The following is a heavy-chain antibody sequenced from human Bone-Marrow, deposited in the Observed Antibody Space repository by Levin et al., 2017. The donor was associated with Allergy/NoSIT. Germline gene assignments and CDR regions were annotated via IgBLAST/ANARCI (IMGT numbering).Heavy chain of an antibody. D-gene: IGHD4-11*01. V-gene: IGHV4-30-2*01. CDR2: IYHSGST. J-gene: IGHJ5*02. CDR3: ARGHYTIHDYSKSSWFDP. Sequence: PSETLSLTCAVSGGSISSGGYSWSWIRQPPGKGLEWIGYIYHSGSTYYNPSLKSRVTISVDRSKNQFSLKLSSVTAADTAVYYCARGHYTIHDYSKSSWFDPWGQGTLVTVSS. CDR1: GGSISSGGYS.